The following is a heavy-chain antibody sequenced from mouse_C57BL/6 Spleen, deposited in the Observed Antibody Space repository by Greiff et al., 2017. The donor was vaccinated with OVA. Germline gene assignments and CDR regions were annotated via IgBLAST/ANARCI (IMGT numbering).Heavy chain of an antibody. CDR2: IDPETGGT. CDR1: GYTFTDYE. V-gene: IGHV1-15*01. CDR3: TREETAPWFAY. D-gene: IGHD1-2*01. J-gene: IGHJ3*01. Sequence: QVQLQQSGAELVRPGASVTLSCKASGYTFTDYEMHWVKQTPVHGLEWIGAIDPETGGTAYNQKFKGKAILTADKSSSTAYMELRSLTSEDSAVYYCTREETAPWFAYWGQGTLVTVSA.